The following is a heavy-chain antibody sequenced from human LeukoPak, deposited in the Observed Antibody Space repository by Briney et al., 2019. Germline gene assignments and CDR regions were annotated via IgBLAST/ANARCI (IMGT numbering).Heavy chain of an antibody. CDR2: IIPIFGTA. D-gene: IGHD3-3*01. CDR3: ARSESITIFGVVTYYYYYMDV. V-gene: IGHV1-69*05. J-gene: IGHJ6*03. Sequence: SVKVSCKASGGTFSSYAISWVRQAPGQGLEWMGGIIPIFGTANYAQKFQGRVTITTDESTSTAYMELSSLRSEDTAVYYCARSESITIFGVVTYYYYYMDVWGKGTTVTVSS. CDR1: GGTFSSYA.